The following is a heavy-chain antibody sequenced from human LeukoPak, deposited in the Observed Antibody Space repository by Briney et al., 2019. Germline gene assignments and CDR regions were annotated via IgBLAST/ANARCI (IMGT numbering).Heavy chain of an antibody. V-gene: IGHV2-70*11. J-gene: IGHJ4*02. D-gene: IGHD3-22*01. Sequence: SVPALVQSTQTLPLTCTFSGFSLRSSGMCVSCIRTPPGTALEWLARTDWDDDKYYSTSLKTRLTISNDHSKNQVVLTVTNMDPVDTATYYCARIVRYYDSSGYYYYFDYRGQGSLVTVSS. CDR3: ARIVRYYDSSGYYYYFDY. CDR2: TDWDDDK. CDR1: GFSLRSSGMC.